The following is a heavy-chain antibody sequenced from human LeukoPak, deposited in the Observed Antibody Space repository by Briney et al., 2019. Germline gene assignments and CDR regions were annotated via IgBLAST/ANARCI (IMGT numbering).Heavy chain of an antibody. CDR1: GFTFSSYG. CDR3: ARGDVVPTDY. CDR2: ISYDGSNK. Sequence: PGGSLRLSCAASGFTFSSYGMHWVRQAPGKGLEWVAVISYDGSNKYYADSVKGRFTISRDNSKNTLYLQMNSLRAEDTAVYYCARGDVVPTDYWGQGTLVTVSS. V-gene: IGHV3-30*03. D-gene: IGHD2-2*01. J-gene: IGHJ4*02.